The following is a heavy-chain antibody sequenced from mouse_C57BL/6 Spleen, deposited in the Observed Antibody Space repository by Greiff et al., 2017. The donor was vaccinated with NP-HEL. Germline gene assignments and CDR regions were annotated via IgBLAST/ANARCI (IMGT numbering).Heavy chain of an antibody. J-gene: IGHJ4*01. Sequence: VQLQQSGPELVKPGDSVKISCKASGYSFTGYFMNWVMQSHGKSLEWIGRINPYNGDTFYNQKFKGKATLTVDKSSSTAHMELRSLTSEDSAVYYCARGGYSKDYYAMDYWGQGTSVTVSS. CDR3: ARGGYSKDYYAMDY. D-gene: IGHD2-5*01. CDR1: GYSFTGYF. CDR2: INPYNGDT. V-gene: IGHV1-20*01.